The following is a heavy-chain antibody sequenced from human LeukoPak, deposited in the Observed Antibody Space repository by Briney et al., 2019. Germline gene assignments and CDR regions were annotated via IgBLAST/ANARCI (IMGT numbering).Heavy chain of an antibody. D-gene: IGHD1-14*01. CDR3: ARFSGMGNFDY. J-gene: IGHJ4*02. CDR1: GGSISSGSYY. Sequence: SETLSLTCTVSGGSISSGSYYWSWIWQPAGKGLEWIGRIYTSGSTNYNPSLKSRVTISVDTSKNQFSLKLGSVTAADTAVYYCARFSGMGNFDYWGQGTLVTVSS. CDR2: IYTSGST. V-gene: IGHV4-61*02.